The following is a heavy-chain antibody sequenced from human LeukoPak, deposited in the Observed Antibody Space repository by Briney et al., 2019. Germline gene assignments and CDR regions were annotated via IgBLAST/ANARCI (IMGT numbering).Heavy chain of an antibody. CDR1: GYTFTGYY. CDR3: ASGMAGYSSGWYIFQH. V-gene: IGHV1-2*06. Sequence: GASVKVSCKASGYTFTGYYMHWVRQAPGQGLEWMGRINPNSGGTNYAQKFQGRVTMTRDTSISTAYMELSRLRSDDTAVYYCASGMAGYSSGWYIFQHWGQGTLVTVSS. CDR2: INPNSGGT. D-gene: IGHD6-19*01. J-gene: IGHJ1*01.